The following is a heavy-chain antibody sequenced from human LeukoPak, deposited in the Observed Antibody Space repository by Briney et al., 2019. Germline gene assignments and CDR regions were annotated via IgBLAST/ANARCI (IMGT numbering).Heavy chain of an antibody. CDR2: IILIFGTA. J-gene: IGHJ5*02. V-gene: IGHV1-69*01. CDR1: GGTFSSYA. CDR3: ARDYGGFPLRQSNDPVNWFDP. Sequence: GSSVKVSCKASGGTFSSYAISWVRQAPGQGLEWMGGIILIFGTANYAQKFQGRVTITADESTSTAYMELSSLRSEDTAVYYCARDYGGFPLRQSNDPVNWFDPWGQGTLVTVSS. D-gene: IGHD1-1*01.